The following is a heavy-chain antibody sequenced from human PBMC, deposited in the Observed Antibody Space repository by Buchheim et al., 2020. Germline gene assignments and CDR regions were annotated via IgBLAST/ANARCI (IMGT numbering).Heavy chain of an antibody. D-gene: IGHD3-22*01. J-gene: IGHJ6*02. CDR2: IWYDGSNK. CDR1: GFTFSSYG. CDR3: ARIYYYDSSGSHYYYGMDV. V-gene: IGHV3-33*01. Sequence: QVQLVESGGGVVQPGRSLRLSCAASGFTFSSYGMHWVRQAPGKGLAWVAVIWYDGSNKYYADSVKGRFTISRDNSKNTLYLQMNSLRAEDTSVYYCARIYYYDSSGSHYYYGMDVWGQGTT.